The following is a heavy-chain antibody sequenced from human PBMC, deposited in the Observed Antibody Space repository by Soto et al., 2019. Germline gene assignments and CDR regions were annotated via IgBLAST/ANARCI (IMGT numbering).Heavy chain of an antibody. V-gene: IGHV4-34*01. J-gene: IGHJ4*02. CDR1: GGSFSGYY. D-gene: IGHD2-2*01. Sequence: PSETLSLTCAVYGGSFSGYYWSWIRQPPGKGLEWIGEINHSGSTNYNPSLKSRVTISVDTSKNQFSLKLSSVTAADTAVYYCARVKRYCSSTSCYARDYWGQGTLVTVSS. CDR2: INHSGST. CDR3: ARVKRYCSSTSCYARDY.